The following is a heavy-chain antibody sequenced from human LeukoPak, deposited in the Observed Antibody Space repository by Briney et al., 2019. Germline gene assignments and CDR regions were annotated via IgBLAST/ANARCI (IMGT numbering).Heavy chain of an antibody. CDR2: ISSDGSNE. CDR3: ATDRASKGEQWLGYLSF. CDR1: VFTFSSYA. Sequence: GGSLRLSCAASVFTFSSYAMNWVRQAPGKGLEGGTVISSDGSNEYYADSVEGRFTISRDNSKNTLYLQMNSLRTEDTAVYYCATDRASKGEQWLGYLSFWGQGTLVTVSS. V-gene: IGHV3-30*03. J-gene: IGHJ4*02. D-gene: IGHD6-19*01.